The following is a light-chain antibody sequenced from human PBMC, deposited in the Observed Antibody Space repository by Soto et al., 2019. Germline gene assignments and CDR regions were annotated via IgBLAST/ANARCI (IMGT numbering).Light chain of an antibody. Sequence: EIVLTQAPATLSLSPGERDTLSCRASQSVSRYLAWYQQKPGQAPRLLIYDASKRATGIPARFSGSGSGTDFTLTISSLEAEDFAVYYCQQRSNWPLEVTFGQGTRLEIK. J-gene: IGKJ5*01. CDR2: DAS. V-gene: IGKV3-11*01. CDR3: QQRSNWPLEVT. CDR1: QSVSRY.